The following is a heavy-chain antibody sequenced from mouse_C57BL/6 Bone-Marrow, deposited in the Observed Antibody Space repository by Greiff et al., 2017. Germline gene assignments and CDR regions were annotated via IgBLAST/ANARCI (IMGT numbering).Heavy chain of an antibody. CDR1: GYTFTSYW. V-gene: IGHV1-64*01. D-gene: IGHD1-1*01. CDR3: ARGGLLYGSSPFWYFDV. Sequence: VQLKQPGAELVKPGASVKLSCKASGYTFTSYWMHWVKQRPGQGLEWIGMIHPNSGSTNYNEKFKSKATLTVDKSSSTAYMQLSSLTSEDSAVYYCARGGLLYGSSPFWYFDVWGTGTTVTVSS. CDR2: IHPNSGST. J-gene: IGHJ1*03.